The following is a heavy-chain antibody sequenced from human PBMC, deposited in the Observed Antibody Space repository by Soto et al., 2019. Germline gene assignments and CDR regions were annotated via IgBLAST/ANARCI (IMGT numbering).Heavy chain of an antibody. CDR2: MNPNSGNT. J-gene: IGHJ3*02. Sequence: QVQLVQSGAEVKKPGASVKVSCKASGYTFTSYDINWVRQATGQGLEWMGWMNPNSGNTGYAQKFQGRVTMTRNTSISTAYMELSSLRSEYTAVYYCARFLTYYYDSSGYYRTDNDAFDIWGQGTMLTVSS. V-gene: IGHV1-8*01. D-gene: IGHD3-22*01. CDR3: ARFLTYYYDSSGYYRTDNDAFDI. CDR1: GYTFTSYD.